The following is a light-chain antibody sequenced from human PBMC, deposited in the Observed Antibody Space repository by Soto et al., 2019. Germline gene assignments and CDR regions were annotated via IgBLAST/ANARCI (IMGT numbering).Light chain of an antibody. CDR2: DVS. Sequence: QSALTQPASVSGSPGQSITISCTGTSSDIGGYNYVSWYQQHPGKAPKLMIYDVSNRPSGVSNRFSGSKSGNTASLTISGLQAEDEADYYCSSYTRSSTSYVFGTGTQLTVL. CDR1: SSDIGGYNY. V-gene: IGLV2-14*01. CDR3: SSYTRSSTSYV. J-gene: IGLJ1*01.